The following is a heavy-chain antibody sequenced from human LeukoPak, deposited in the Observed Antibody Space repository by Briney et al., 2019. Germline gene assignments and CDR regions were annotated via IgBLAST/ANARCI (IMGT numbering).Heavy chain of an antibody. J-gene: IGHJ5*02. Sequence: PSETLSLTCAVYGGSFSGYYWSWIRQPPGKGLEWTGEINHSGSTNYNPSLKSRVTISVDTSKNQFSLKLSSVTAADTAVYYCARAGRDGYNFGWFDPWGQGTLVTVSS. CDR1: GGSFSGYY. D-gene: IGHD5-24*01. CDR2: INHSGST. V-gene: IGHV4-34*01. CDR3: ARAGRDGYNFGWFDP.